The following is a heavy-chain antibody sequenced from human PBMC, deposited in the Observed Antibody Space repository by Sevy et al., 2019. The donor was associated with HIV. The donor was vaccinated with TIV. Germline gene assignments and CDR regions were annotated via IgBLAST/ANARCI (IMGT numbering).Heavy chain of an antibody. CDR3: ARSVYGSGTYLNDY. D-gene: IGHD3-10*01. CDR2: INPNGGGT. Sequence: ASVKVSCKASGYYFTGYYVHWVRQAPGQGLEWMGWINPNGGGTNIGQKFHGRVTMSRDTSITTAYMELTRLGSNDTGVYFCARSVYGSGTYLNDYWCQGTLVTVSS. CDR1: GYYFTGYY. V-gene: IGHV1-2*02. J-gene: IGHJ4*02.